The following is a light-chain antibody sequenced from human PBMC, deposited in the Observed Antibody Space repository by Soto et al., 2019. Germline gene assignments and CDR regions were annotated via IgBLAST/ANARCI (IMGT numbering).Light chain of an antibody. Sequence: GMTNSAATLSVSQLARLTPSCMVNKNVTRNLAWYQHKPGQSPRLLIYGGSARATGIPDRFSGSGSGTEFTLNISRLQSEDVAVYYCKHSESWPWTFGQGTKVDI. CDR3: KHSESWPWT. CDR2: GGS. CDR1: KNVTRN. J-gene: IGKJ1*01. V-gene: IGKV3-15*01.